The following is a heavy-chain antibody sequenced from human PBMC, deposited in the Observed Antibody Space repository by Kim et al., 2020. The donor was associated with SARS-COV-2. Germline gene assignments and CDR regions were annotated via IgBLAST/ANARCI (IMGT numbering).Heavy chain of an antibody. CDR3: ARVGAVTALTPRFGY. V-gene: IGHV7-4-1*02. J-gene: IGHJ4*02. CDR1: GYTLTNYA. Sequence: ASVKVSCKASGYTLTNYAMNWVRQAPGQGLEWMGWINTNTGNPTYAQGFTGRFVFSLDTSVSTAYLQISSLKAEDTAMYYCARVGAVTALTPRFGYWGQGTLVTVSS. CDR2: INTNTGNP. D-gene: IGHD2-21*02.